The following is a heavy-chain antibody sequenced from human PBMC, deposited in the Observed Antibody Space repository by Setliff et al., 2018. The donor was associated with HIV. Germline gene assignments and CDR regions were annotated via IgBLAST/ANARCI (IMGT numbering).Heavy chain of an antibody. J-gene: IGHJ4*02. CDR1: GFTFSSYG. V-gene: IGHV3-23*01. CDR2: ISNTAATT. D-gene: IGHD1-1*01. Sequence: GGSLRLSCAASGFTFSSYGMHWVRQAPGKGLEWLAVISNTAATTYYADSVKGRFTISRDNSKNILYLQMTGLRAEGTAIYYCAKDRSPTISPYYFDYWGQGALVTVSS. CDR3: AKDRSPTISPYYFDY.